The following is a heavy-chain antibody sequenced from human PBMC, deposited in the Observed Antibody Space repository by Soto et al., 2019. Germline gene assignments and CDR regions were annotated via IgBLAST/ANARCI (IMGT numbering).Heavy chain of an antibody. J-gene: IGHJ4*02. Sequence: TGVSLRLSWAVSGINFSAYGMHWVRQAPGKGLEWVANIKQDGSQKDYLDSVKGRFTISRDNAKNSVFLQMNNLRAEDTAVYYCGGGTGWIFDFWGQGTVVTVSS. D-gene: IGHD2-8*02. CDR3: GGGTGWIFDF. CDR1: GINFSAYG. CDR2: IKQDGSQK. V-gene: IGHV3-7*03.